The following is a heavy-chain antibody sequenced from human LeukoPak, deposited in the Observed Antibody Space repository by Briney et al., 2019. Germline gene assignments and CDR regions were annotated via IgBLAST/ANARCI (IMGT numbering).Heavy chain of an antibody. V-gene: IGHV1-2*02. CDR2: INPNSGGT. J-gene: IGHJ2*01. Sequence: ASVKVSCKASGYTFTGYYMHWVRQAPGQGLEWMGWINPNSGGTNYAQKFQVRVTMTRDTSTSTAYTELSSLSSDDTAVYYCARHPGKVTNDWYFDLWGRGTLVTVSS. CDR1: GYTFTGYY. D-gene: IGHD4-23*01. CDR3: ARHPGKVTNDWYFDL.